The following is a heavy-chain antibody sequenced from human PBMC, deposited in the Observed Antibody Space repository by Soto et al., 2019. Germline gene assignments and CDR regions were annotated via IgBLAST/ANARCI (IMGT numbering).Heavy chain of an antibody. CDR1: GFSLSSRT. Sequence: EVQLVESGGGLVQPGESLRLSCAASGFSLSSRTMNWVRQTPERGLEWVSSISADSGYIYYTDSVKGRFTISRDNARNSLYLQMNSLRAEDTAIYYCARGDCSRTSCYSGGSYYYGLDVWGQGTTVTVSS. CDR3: ARGDCSRTSCYSGGSYYYGLDV. V-gene: IGHV3-21*01. J-gene: IGHJ6*02. CDR2: ISADSGYI. D-gene: IGHD2-2*01.